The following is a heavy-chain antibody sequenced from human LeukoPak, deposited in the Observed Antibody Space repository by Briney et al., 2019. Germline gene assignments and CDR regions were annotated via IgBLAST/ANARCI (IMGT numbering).Heavy chain of an antibody. CDR1: GYTFSSYG. D-gene: IGHD5-18*01. V-gene: IGHV1-18*01. J-gene: IGHJ6*03. CDR2: ISGYNDNT. Sequence: GASVKVSCKASGYTFSSYGISWVRQAPGQGLEWVGWISGYNDNTNYAQKLQGRVTMTTDTSTSTAYMELRSLRSDDTAVYYCARQRGYSYGYGDYYMDVWGKGTTVTVSS. CDR3: ARQRGYSYGYGDYYMDV.